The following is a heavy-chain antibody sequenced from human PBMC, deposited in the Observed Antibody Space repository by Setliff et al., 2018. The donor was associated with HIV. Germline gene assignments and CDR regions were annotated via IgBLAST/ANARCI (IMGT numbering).Heavy chain of an antibody. D-gene: IGHD2-8*02. CDR1: GFTFSDHY. CDR3: TRDPRLVDF. V-gene: IGHV3-11*05. J-gene: IGHJ3*01. CDR2: IRGDSTSI. Sequence: PWGSLRLSCAASGFTFSDHYMTWIRQAPGKGLEWISYIRGDSTSINYADSVKGRFTISRDNAKNALYLQMNSLRAEDTAVYYCTRDPRLVDFWGQGTMVTVSS.